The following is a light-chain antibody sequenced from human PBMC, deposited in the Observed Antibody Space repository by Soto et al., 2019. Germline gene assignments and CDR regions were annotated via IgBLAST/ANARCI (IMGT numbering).Light chain of an antibody. CDR1: QSVSRY. J-gene: IGKJ2*01. CDR2: GAS. Sequence: DIQMTQSPSSLSASIGDSITITCRASQSVSRYLSGFQQKLGKAPHLLFFGASILQTGFPSRISGIASETELHLTLSSLVTAYVATYYFLHSRYSPPTLVQGTTVEI. V-gene: IGKV1-39*01. CDR3: LHSRYSPPT.